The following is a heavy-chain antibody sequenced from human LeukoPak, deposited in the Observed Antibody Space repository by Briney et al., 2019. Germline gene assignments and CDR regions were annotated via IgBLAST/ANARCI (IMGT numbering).Heavy chain of an antibody. V-gene: IGHV1-69-2*01. CDR1: GYTFTDYY. CDR2: VGPEDGET. CDR3: ATLPQTMGYCSSTSCSRNPNRWFDP. J-gene: IGHJ5*02. Sequence: ASVKVSCKVSGYTFTDYYMHWVQQAPGKGLEWMGLVGPEDGETIYAGKFQGRVTITADTSTDTAYMELSSLRSEDTAVYYCATLPQTMGYCSSTSCSRNPNRWFDPWGQGTLVTVSS. D-gene: IGHD2-2*01.